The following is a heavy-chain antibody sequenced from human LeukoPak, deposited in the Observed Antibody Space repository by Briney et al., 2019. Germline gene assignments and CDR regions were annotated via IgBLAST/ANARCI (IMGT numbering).Heavy chain of an antibody. Sequence: GVSLRLLCTASVFTFSRYAILCVRKSPGKRLEWVSGISWNSGRIGYADSVKGRFTISRDNAKNSLYLQMNSLRVEDTALYYCAKSSTTMIRGVHIDYWGQGTLVTVSS. CDR1: VFTFSRYA. CDR3: AKSSTTMIRGVHIDY. V-gene: IGHV3-9*01. CDR2: ISWNSGRI. D-gene: IGHD3-10*01. J-gene: IGHJ4*01.